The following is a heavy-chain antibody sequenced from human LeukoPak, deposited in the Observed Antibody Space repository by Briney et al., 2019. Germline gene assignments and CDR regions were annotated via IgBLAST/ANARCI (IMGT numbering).Heavy chain of an antibody. J-gene: IGHJ4*02. CDR2: ISGSDSST. V-gene: IGHV3-23*01. CDR3: ARARVPVAMAPLQY. CDR1: GFTFSSYG. D-gene: IGHD2-2*01. Sequence: PGGSLRLSCAASGFTFSSYGMSWVRQAPGKGLEWVSAISGSDSSTYYAASVKGRFTISRDNSKNTLYLQMNSLRAEDTAVYYCARARVPVAMAPLQYWGQGTLVTVSS.